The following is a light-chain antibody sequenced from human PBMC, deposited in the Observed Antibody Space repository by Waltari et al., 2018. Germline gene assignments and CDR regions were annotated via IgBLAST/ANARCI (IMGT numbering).Light chain of an antibody. CDR3: NSYTGSSSWV. V-gene: IGLV2-14*01. CDR1: SSDVGFYNY. J-gene: IGLJ3*02. Sequence: QSALTQPASVSGSPGQSITISCTGTSSDVGFYNYVSWYQQHPGKAPKLIIYDVFGRPAGVFNRCSGSKSGNTASLTISGRLAEDEADYYCNSYTGSSSWVFGGGTKLTVL. CDR2: DVF.